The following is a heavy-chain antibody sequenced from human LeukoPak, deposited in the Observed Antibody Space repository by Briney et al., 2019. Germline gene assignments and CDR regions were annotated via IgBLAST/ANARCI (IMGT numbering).Heavy chain of an antibody. CDR3: TRVGPGTAMLAYYFDY. CDR2: ISRSSNTI. V-gene: IGHV3-11*04. Sequence: PGGSLRLSCAASGFTFSDYYMSWIRQAPGKGLEWVSYISRSSNTIYYADSVKGRFTISRDNAKNSLYLQMNSLRAEDMAVYYCTRVGPGTAMLAYYFDYWGQGTLVTVSS. CDR1: GFTFSDYY. D-gene: IGHD5-18*01. J-gene: IGHJ4*02.